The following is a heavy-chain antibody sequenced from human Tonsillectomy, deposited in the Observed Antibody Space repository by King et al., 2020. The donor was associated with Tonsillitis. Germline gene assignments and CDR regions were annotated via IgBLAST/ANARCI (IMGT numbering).Heavy chain of an antibody. J-gene: IGHJ4*02. CDR1: GYSFTSYW. CDR3: ARWGKKGAAGRITNYDY. D-gene: IGHD6-13*01. Sequence: VQLVESGAEVKKPGESLKISCKGSGYSFTSYWIGWVRQMPGKGLEWMGIIYPGDSDTRYSPSFQGQVTISADKSISTAYLHWSSLKASDTAMYYCARWGKKGAAGRITNYDYWGQGTLVTDSS. V-gene: IGHV5-51*01. CDR2: IYPGDSDT.